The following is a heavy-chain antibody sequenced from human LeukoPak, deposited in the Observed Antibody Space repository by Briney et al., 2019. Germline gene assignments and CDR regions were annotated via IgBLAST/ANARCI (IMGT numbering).Heavy chain of an antibody. D-gene: IGHD2-15*01. J-gene: IGHJ3*02. CDR2: IHHSGRT. V-gene: IGHV4-38-2*02. CDR3: ASDRIEVDAFDI. CDR1: GYSISSDYY. Sequence: PSETLSLTCTVSGYSISSDYYWGWIRQPPGKGLEWIGSIHHSGRTYYNPSLKSRVTISVDTSKNQFSLKLSSVTAADTAVYYCASDRIEVDAFDIWGQGTMVTVSS.